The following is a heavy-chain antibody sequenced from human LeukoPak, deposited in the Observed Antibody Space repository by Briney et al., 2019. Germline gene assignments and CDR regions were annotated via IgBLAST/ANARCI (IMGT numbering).Heavy chain of an antibody. CDR1: GGSISSGGYY. CDR2: IYHSGST. J-gene: IGHJ3*02. V-gene: IGHV4-30-2*01. CDR3: ARVMRAGRPRPDAFDI. Sequence: SETLSLTCTVSGGSISSGGYYWSWIRQPPGKGLEWIGYIYHSGSTYYNPSLKSRVTISVDRSKNQFSLKLSSVTAADTAVYYCARVMRAGRPRPDAFDIWGQGTMVTVSS. D-gene: IGHD3-16*01.